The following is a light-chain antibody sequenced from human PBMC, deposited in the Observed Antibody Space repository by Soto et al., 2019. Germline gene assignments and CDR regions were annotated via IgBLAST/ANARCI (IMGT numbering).Light chain of an antibody. V-gene: IGKV1-5*01. J-gene: IGKJ1*01. CDR2: HAS. Sequence: IQLTQPPTTLPASVGDRVTLTCRASESISNWLAWYQQRPGTAPKLLIYHASILETAVPSRFSGNGSGTEFTLTISGLQPDDSATYYCQQTYSPPATFGQGTKVEIK. CDR3: QQTYSPPAT. CDR1: ESISNW.